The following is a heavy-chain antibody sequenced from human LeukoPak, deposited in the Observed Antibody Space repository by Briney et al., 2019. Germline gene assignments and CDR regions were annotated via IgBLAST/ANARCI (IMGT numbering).Heavy chain of an antibody. Sequence: ASVKVSCKASGYTFTSYYMHWVRQAPGQGLEWMGLINPSGGSTRYAQKFQGRVTMSRDTSTSTVYMDLSSLRAEDTAVYYCASTLDQLVRSGMDVWGQGTTVTVSS. CDR1: GYTFTSYY. J-gene: IGHJ6*02. D-gene: IGHD6-13*01. CDR2: INPSGGST. V-gene: IGHV1-46*01. CDR3: ASTLDQLVRSGMDV.